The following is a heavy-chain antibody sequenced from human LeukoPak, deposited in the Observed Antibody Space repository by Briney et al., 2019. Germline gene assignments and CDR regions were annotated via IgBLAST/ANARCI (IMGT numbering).Heavy chain of an antibody. CDR3: ARDGIVVVVAELNWFDP. D-gene: IGHD2-15*01. CDR1: GFTFEYHW. V-gene: IGHV3-7*01. Sequence: GGSLRLSCATSGFTFEYHWMTWVRQAPGKWLEWVANIDEGGSKEYYVDSVKGRFTISRDNAKNSLYLQMNSLRAEDTAVYYCARDGIVVVVAELNWFDPWGQGTLVTVSS. CDR2: IDEGGSKE. J-gene: IGHJ5*02.